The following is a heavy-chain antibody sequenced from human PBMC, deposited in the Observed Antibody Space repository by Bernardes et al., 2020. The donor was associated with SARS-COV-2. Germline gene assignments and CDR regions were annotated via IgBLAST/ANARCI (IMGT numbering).Heavy chain of an antibody. CDR3: ARTYYDILTGGTYYFDY. V-gene: IGHV2-70*01. D-gene: IGHD3-9*01. Sequence: SGPTLVKPTQTLTLTCTFSGFSLSTSGMCVNWIRQPPGKALEWLALIDWDDDKYYSTSLKTRLTISKDTSKNQVVLTMTNMDPVDTATYYCARTYYDILTGGTYYFDYWGQGTLVTVSS. J-gene: IGHJ4*02. CDR2: IDWDDDK. CDR1: GFSLSTSGMC.